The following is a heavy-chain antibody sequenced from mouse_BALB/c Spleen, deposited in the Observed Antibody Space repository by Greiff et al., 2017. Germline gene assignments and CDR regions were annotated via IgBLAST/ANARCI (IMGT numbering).Heavy chain of an antibody. J-gene: IGHJ2*01. V-gene: IGHV14-1*02. Sequence: VHVKQSGAELVRPGALVKLSCKASGFNIKDYYMHWVKQRPEQGLEWIGWIDPENGNTIYDPKFQGKASITADTSSNTAYLQLSSLTSEDTAVYYCARAHYYGSLDYWGQGTTLTVSS. CDR3: ARAHYYGSLDY. D-gene: IGHD1-2*01. CDR1: GFNIKDYY. CDR2: IDPENGNT.